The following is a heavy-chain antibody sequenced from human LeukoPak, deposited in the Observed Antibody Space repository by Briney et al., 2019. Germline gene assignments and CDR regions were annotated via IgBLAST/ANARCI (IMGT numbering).Heavy chain of an antibody. V-gene: IGHV4-30-2*01. CDR3: AREAARPDASLFWI. CDR2: IYHSGST. D-gene: IGHD6-6*01. J-gene: IGHJ4*02. Sequence: SETLSLTCTVSGGSISSGGYYWSWIRQPPGKGLEWIGYIYHSGSTYYNPSLKSRVTISVDRSKNQFSLKLSSVTAADTAVYYCAREAARPDASLFWIWGQGTLVTVSS. CDR1: GGSISSGGYY.